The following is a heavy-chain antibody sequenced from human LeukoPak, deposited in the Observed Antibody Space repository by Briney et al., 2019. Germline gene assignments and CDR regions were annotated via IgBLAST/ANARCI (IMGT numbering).Heavy chain of an antibody. D-gene: IGHD1-26*01. J-gene: IGHJ4*02. CDR3: AKGVGASLDY. V-gene: IGHV3-11*04. CDR2: ISSSGSSI. Sequence: PGGSLRLSCAASGFTFSDYYMTWIRQVPGKGLEWVSYISSSGSSIYYADSVKGRFTISRDNSKNTLYLQMNSLRAEDTAVYYCAKGVGASLDYWGQGTLVTVSS. CDR1: GFTFSDYY.